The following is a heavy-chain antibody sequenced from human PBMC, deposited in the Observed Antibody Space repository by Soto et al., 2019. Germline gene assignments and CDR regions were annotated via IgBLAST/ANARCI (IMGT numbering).Heavy chain of an antibody. V-gene: IGHV4-34*01. CDR3: ARGWGGWLHRGAYYFDY. J-gene: IGHJ4*02. D-gene: IGHD5-12*01. CDR2: INHSGST. CDR1: GGSFSGYY. Sequence: KTSETLSLTCAVYGGSFSGYYWSWIRQPPGKGLEWIGEINHSGSTNYNPSLKSRVTISVDTSKNQFSLKLSSVTAADTAVYYCARGWGGWLHRGAYYFDYWGQGTLVTVSS.